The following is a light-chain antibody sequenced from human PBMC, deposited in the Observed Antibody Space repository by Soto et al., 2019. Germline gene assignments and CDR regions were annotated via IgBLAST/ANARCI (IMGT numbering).Light chain of an antibody. J-gene: IGKJ2*03. CDR1: QDINTY. CDR2: PAS. Sequence: DIQLTQSPSFLSAPVGDRVTVSCRASQDINTYLAWFQQKPGKVPQLLVYPASTLQDGVPSRFSGRGSGTEFTLTINNLQPEDFATYYCQHLRAYPFSFGQGTKVDIK. V-gene: IGKV1-9*01. CDR3: QHLRAYPFS.